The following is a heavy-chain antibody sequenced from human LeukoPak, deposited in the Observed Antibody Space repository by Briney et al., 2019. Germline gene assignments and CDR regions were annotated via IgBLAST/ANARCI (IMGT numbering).Heavy chain of an antibody. CDR2: INTNSGGT. J-gene: IGHJ4*02. CDR3: ARDREWELLVDGGY. Sequence: AVPVSRLASGCTFLRYFMHGLRPPAAKEVAGMGLINTNSGGTNYAQKFQGRVTMTRDTSISTAYMELSRLRSDDTAVYYCARDREWELLVDGGYWGQGTLVTASS. D-gene: IGHD1-26*01. V-gene: IGHV1-2*02. CDR1: GCTFLRYF.